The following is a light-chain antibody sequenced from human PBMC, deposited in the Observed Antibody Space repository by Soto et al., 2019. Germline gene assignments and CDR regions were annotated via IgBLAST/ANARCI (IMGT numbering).Light chain of an antibody. Sequence: EIVLTQSPVTLSLSPGERATLSFRASQNVRSYLAWYQQKPGQAPRLLIYDASNRATGVPARFSGSGSGTDFTLTISSLEPEDFAVYYCQQRTNWPAFGQGTRLEIK. V-gene: IGKV3-11*01. CDR3: QQRTNWPA. CDR1: QNVRSY. CDR2: DAS. J-gene: IGKJ5*01.